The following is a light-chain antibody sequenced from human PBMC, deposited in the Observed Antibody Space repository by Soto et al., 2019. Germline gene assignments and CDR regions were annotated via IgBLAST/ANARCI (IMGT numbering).Light chain of an antibody. CDR2: EVN. Sequence: QSVLTQPPSASGSPGQSVAISCTGTSSDVGGYNYVSWYQQHPGKAPKLMIYEVNKRPSGVPDRFSGSKSGNTASLTVSGLQAEDEADYYCSSYTRTSNHYFFGSGTKVTVL. CDR3: SSYTRTSNHYF. J-gene: IGLJ1*01. CDR1: SSDVGGYNY. V-gene: IGLV2-8*01.